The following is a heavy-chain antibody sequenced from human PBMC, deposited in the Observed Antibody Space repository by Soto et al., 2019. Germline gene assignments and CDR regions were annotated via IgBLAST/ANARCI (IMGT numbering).Heavy chain of an antibody. CDR1: GCSFTSYW. Sequence: PGESLKISCKGSGCSFTSYWIGWVRQMPGKGLEWMGIIYPGDSDTRYSPSFQGQVTNSADKSISTAYLQWSSLKASDTAMYYCAIQTQVPFYDYGDDYYYYYMDVWGKGTTVTVSS. CDR3: AIQTQVPFYDYGDDYYYYYMDV. CDR2: IYPGDSDT. D-gene: IGHD4-17*01. V-gene: IGHV5-51*01. J-gene: IGHJ6*03.